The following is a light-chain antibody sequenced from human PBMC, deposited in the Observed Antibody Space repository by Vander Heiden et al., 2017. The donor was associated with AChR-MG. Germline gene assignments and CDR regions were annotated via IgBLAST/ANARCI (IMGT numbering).Light chain of an antibody. CDR1: QGLGSS. Sequence: DIQMTQSPSSLSASVGDRVTITCRASQGLGSSIAWYQQKLGKAPRLLVFAAFRLESGVPARFSGSGSGTDYTLTVTSLNPEDFATYYCEKEDTNPRAFGGRTEVEVK. V-gene: IGKV1-NL1*01. CDR3: EKEDTNPRA. CDR2: AAF. J-gene: IGKJ4*01.